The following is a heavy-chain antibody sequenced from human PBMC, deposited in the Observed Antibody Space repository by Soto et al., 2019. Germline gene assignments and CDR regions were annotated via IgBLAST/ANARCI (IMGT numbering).Heavy chain of an antibody. D-gene: IGHD1-26*01. CDR2: ISGSGGST. Sequence: EVQLLESGGGLVQPGGSLRLSCAASRFTFSGYSMSWVRQAPGKGLEWVSGISGSGGSTYYADSVKGRFTISRDNSESTLFRQMNSLRAEDTALYYFAKSYGATWTHYYFDYWGQGTLVTVSS. J-gene: IGHJ4*02. V-gene: IGHV3-23*01. CDR1: RFTFSGYS. CDR3: AKSYGATWTHYYFDY.